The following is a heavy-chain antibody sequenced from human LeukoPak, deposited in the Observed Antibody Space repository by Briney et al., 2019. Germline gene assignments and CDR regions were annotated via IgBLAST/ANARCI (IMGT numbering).Heavy chain of an antibody. Sequence: SETLPLTCTVSGGSISSYYWSWIRQPPGKGLEWIGYIYYSGSTNYNPSLKSRVTISVDTSKNQFSLKLSSVTAADTAVYYCARGSLGYYDSSGYYYYFDYWGQGTLVTVSS. D-gene: IGHD3-22*01. CDR2: IYYSGST. J-gene: IGHJ4*02. V-gene: IGHV4-59*01. CDR1: GGSISSYY. CDR3: ARGSLGYYDSSGYYYYFDY.